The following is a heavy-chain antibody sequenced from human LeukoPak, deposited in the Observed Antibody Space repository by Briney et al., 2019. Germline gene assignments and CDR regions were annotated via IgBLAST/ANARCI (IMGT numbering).Heavy chain of an antibody. J-gene: IGHJ4*02. Sequence: PGGSLRLSCAASGFTFSSYAMHWVRQAPGKGLEWVAVISYDGSNKYYADCVKGRFTISRDNSKNTLYLQMNSLRAEDTAVYYCARGPGLLDYWGQGTLVTVSS. CDR1: GFTFSSYA. CDR2: ISYDGSNK. V-gene: IGHV3-30*04. D-gene: IGHD2-21*02. CDR3: ARGPGLLDY.